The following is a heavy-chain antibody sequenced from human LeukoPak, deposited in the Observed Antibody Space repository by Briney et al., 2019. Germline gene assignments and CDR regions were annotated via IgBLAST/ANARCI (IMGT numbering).Heavy chain of an antibody. V-gene: IGHV3-23*01. D-gene: IGHD3-3*01. CDR2: IIGSSI. CDR3: AKCISIFGGYYHYYYMDV. Sequence: GGSLRLSCAASGFTFSTYDMSWVRQPPGKGLEWVSTIIGSSIYYADSVKGRFTISRDNSKNTLYLQMNNLRAEDTALYYCAKCISIFGGYYHYYYMDVWGKGTTVTVSS. CDR1: GFTFSTYD. J-gene: IGHJ6*03.